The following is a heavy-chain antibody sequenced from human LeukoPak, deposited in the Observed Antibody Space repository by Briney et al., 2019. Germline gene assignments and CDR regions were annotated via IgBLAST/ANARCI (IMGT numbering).Heavy chain of an antibody. V-gene: IGHV5-51*01. CDR1: AYIFSTYW. J-gene: IGHJ5*02. CDR2: NYPGGART. D-gene: IGHD2-2*01. CDR3: ACRQFTSPCFDP. Sequence: GESLKISCQGSAYIFSTYWIGWVRPMPGKGLEWMAVNYPGGARTSYNPSFEGQVTSSADKATTNAYLQWRSLKSSDTAMYYCACRQFTSPCFDPWGQGTLVTVSS.